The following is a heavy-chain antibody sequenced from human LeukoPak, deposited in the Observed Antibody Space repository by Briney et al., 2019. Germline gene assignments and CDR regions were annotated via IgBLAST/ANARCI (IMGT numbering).Heavy chain of an antibody. CDR3: ARDPSGGSGWYFDY. CDR1: GYTFTSYY. CDR2: IIPIFGTA. Sequence: GASLKVSCKASGYTFTSYYMHWVRQAPGQGLEWMGGIIPIFGTANYAQKFQGRVTITADESTSTAYMELSSLRSEDTAVYYCARDPSGGSGWYFDYWGQGTLVTVSS. J-gene: IGHJ4*02. D-gene: IGHD6-19*01. V-gene: IGHV1-69*13.